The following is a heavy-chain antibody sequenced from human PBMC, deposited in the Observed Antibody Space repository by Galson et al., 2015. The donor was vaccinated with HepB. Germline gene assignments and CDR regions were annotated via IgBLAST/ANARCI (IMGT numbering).Heavy chain of an antibody. D-gene: IGHD6-13*01. CDR2: IYYSGST. CDR3: ARGNRQQLVPPYFDY. J-gene: IGHJ4*02. V-gene: IGHV4-39*07. Sequence: ETLSLTCTVSGGSISSSSYYWGWIRQPPGKGLEWIGSIYYSGSTYYNPSLKSRVTISVDTSKNQFSLNLSSVTAADTAVYYCARGNRQQLVPPYFDYWGQGTLVTVSS. CDR1: GGSISSSSYY.